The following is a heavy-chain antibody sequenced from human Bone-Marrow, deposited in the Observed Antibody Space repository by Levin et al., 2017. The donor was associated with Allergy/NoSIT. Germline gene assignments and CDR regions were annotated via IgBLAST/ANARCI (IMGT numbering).Heavy chain of an antibody. V-gene: IGHV3-11*01. CDR2: ISSSGSTI. CDR1: GFTFSDYY. D-gene: IGHD3-22*01. CDR3: ARDLEGGGPMIVVVTKVDYGMDV. Sequence: GGSLRLSCAASGFTFSDYYMSWIRQAPGKGLEWVSYISSSGSTIYYADSVKGRFTISRDNAKNSLYLQMNSLRAEDTAVYYCARDLEGGGPMIVVVTKVDYGMDVWGQGTTVTVSS. J-gene: IGHJ6*02.